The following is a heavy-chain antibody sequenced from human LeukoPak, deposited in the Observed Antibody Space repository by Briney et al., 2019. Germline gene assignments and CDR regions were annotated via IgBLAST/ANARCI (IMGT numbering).Heavy chain of an antibody. V-gene: IGHV3-7*05. Sequence: GGSLRLSCAGSGFTFSNYWMSWVRQAPGKGLGWVANMKKDGSEKYYVDSVKGRFTISRDNAKNSLYLQMDSLRAEDTAVYYCTRDEFWGQGTMVTVSS. CDR3: TRDEF. J-gene: IGHJ3*01. CDR2: MKKDGSEK. CDR1: GFTFSNYW.